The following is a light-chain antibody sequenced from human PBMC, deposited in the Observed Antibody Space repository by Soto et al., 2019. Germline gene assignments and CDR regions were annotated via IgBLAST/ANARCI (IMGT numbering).Light chain of an antibody. CDR3: QQYNGWLSYS. V-gene: IGKV3-15*01. J-gene: IGKJ4*02. CDR1: QSISSN. Sequence: IVMTQSPATLSVSPGERATLSCRASQSISSNLAWYEQRPGQAPRLLIYGSSTRATGIPARFSGSGSGTQFTLIFSSLQSEGFGVDYGQQYNGWLSYSFGGGTRVEIK. CDR2: GSS.